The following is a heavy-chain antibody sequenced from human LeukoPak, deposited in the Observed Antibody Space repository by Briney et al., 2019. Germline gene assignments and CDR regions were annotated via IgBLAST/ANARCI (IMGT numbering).Heavy chain of an antibody. D-gene: IGHD5-18*01. J-gene: IGHJ4*02. CDR2: IIPIFGTA. CDR1: GGTFSSYA. CDR3: ASAPGYSYGYTSPWGPFDY. V-gene: IGHV1-69*05. Sequence: GSSVKVSCKASGGTFSSYAISWVRQAPGQGLEWMGGIIPIFGTADYAQKFQGRVTITTDESTSTAYMELSSLRSEDTAVYYCASAPGYSYGYTSPWGPFDYWGQGTLVAVSS.